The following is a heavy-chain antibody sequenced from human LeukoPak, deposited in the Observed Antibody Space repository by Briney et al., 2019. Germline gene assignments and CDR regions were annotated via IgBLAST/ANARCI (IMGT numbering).Heavy chain of an antibody. D-gene: IGHD3-10*01. CDR1: GDTFSNYA. Sequence: SVKVSCKASGDTFSNYAISWVRQAPGQGLEWMGGIIPIFGTAKYAQKFQGRVTITADTSTSTAYMELSSLRSEDTAVYYCARAYGSGSFGYWGQGTLVTVSS. CDR3: ARAYGSGSFGY. J-gene: IGHJ4*02. CDR2: IIPIFGTA. V-gene: IGHV1-69*06.